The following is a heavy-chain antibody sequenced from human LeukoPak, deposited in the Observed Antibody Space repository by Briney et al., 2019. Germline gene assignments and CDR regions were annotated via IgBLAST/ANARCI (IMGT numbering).Heavy chain of an antibody. CDR3: AKDRGGGILMVYALRYYFDY. Sequence: PGGSLRLSCAASGFNFSSYAMSWVRQAPGKGLEWVSAISGRGGSTYYADSVKGRFTSARDNSKNTLYLQMNSLRAEATAVYYCAKDRGGGILMVYALRYYFDYWGQGTLVTVSS. V-gene: IGHV3-23*01. D-gene: IGHD2-8*01. J-gene: IGHJ4*02. CDR1: GFNFSSYA. CDR2: ISGRGGST.